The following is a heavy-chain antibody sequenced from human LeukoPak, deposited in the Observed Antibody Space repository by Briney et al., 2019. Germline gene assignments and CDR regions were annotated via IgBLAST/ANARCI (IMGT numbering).Heavy chain of an antibody. V-gene: IGHV4-59*01. CDR3: ARNDYYYMDV. CDR1: GGSISSYY. J-gene: IGHJ6*03. Sequence: SETLSLTCTVSGGSISSYYWSWIRQPPGKGLEWIGYIYYTGSTNYNPSLKSRVTISVDTSKNQFSLKLSSVTAADTAVYYCARNDYYYMDVWGKGTTVTVSS. CDR2: IYYTGST.